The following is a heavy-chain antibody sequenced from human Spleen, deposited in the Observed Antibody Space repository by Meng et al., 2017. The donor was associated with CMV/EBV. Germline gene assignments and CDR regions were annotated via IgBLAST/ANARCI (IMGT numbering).Heavy chain of an antibody. CDR3: AREKCSSTTCYFDY. D-gene: IGHD2-2*01. CDR1: GGSISSYY. CDR2: IYYSGST. V-gene: IGHV4-59*01. J-gene: IGHJ4*02. Sequence: VQLQGTGPGTVKPSETLSLTCTVSGGSISSYYWSWIRQAPGKGLEWIGYIYYSGSTNYNPSLKSRVTISVDTSKNQFSLKLSSVTAADTAIYYCAREKCSSTTCYFDYWGQGTLVTVSS.